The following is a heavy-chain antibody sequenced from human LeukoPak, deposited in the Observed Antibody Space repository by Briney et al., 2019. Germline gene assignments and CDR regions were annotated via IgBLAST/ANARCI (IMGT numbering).Heavy chain of an antibody. D-gene: IGHD4-17*01. Sequence: ASVKVSCKASGYTFTSYYMHWVRQAPGQGLEWMGIINPSGGSTSYAQKFQGRVTMTRDTSTSTVYMELSSLRSEDTAVYCCAGATVTTLTVDYWGQGTLVTVSS. CDR2: INPSGGST. V-gene: IGHV1-46*03. CDR1: GYTFTSYY. J-gene: IGHJ4*02. CDR3: AGATVTTLTVDY.